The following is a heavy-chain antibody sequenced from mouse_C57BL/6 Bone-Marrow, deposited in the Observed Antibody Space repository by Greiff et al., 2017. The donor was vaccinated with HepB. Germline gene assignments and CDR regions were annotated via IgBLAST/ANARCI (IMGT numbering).Heavy chain of an antibody. CDR1: GYTFTSYW. CDR2: IYPGSGST. J-gene: IGHJ2*01. V-gene: IGHV1-55*01. Sequence: QVQLQQPGAELVKPGASVKMSCKASGYTFTSYWITWVKQRPGQGLEWIGDIYPGSGSTNYNEKFKSKATLTVDTSSSTAYMQLSSLTSEDSAVYYCARMNFGYSNYEGYYFDYWGQGTTPTVSS. CDR3: ARMNFGYSNYEGYYFDY. D-gene: IGHD2-5*01.